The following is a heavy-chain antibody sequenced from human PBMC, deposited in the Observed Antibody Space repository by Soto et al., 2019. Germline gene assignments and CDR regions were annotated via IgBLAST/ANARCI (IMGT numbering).Heavy chain of an antibody. Sequence: PGGSLRLSCAASGFTFSNAWMSWVRQAPGKGPAWIGRIKSKTDGGTTDYAAPVKGRFTISRDDSKNTLYLQMNSLKTEDTAVYYFSTNAVHYYDRIGYYRRYYYPGMDVWGQQSTV. CDR1: GFTFSNAW. J-gene: IGHJ6*01. V-gene: IGHV3-15*01. D-gene: IGHD3-22*01. CDR3: STNAVHYYDRIGYYRRYYYPGMDV. CDR2: IKSKTDGGTT.